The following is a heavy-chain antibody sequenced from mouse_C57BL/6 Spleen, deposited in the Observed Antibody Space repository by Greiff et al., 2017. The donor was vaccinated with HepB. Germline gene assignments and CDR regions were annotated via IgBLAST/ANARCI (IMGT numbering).Heavy chain of an antibody. CDR2: IDPANGNT. CDR1: GFNFKNTY. J-gene: IGHJ2*01. V-gene: IGHV14-3*01. Sequence: VQLQQSVAELVRPGASVKLSCTASGFNFKNTYMHWVKQRPEQGLEWIGRIDPANGNTKYAPKFQGKATITADTSSNTAYLQLSSLTSEDTAIYYCARREGGYCHFDYWGQGTTLTVSS. CDR3: ARREGGYCHFDY. D-gene: IGHD2-3*01.